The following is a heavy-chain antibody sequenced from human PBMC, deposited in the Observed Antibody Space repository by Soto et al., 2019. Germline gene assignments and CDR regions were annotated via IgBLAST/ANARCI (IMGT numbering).Heavy chain of an antibody. CDR1: GYTFTNYW. CDR3: VRPNFGALTHFDF. V-gene: IGHV5-51*01. Sequence: LKISCKAIGYTFTNYWIGWVRQTPGKGLEWMGIIFPGDSDTRYNPSFEGQVTVSADESISTAYLQWNTLKASDTAMYYCVRPNFGALTHFDFWGQGTLVTVSS. J-gene: IGHJ4*02. CDR2: IFPGDSDT. D-gene: IGHD3-16*01.